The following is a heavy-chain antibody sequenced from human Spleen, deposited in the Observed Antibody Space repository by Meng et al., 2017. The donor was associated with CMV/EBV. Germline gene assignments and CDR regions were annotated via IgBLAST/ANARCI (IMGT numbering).Heavy chain of an antibody. CDR2: IKQDESEK. CDR3: ARATYDSSGCHDY. Sequence: GESLKISCAASGFTLSSYWMSWVRQAPGKGLEWVANIKQDESEKYYVDSVKGRFTISRDNAKNALNLQINSLRSEDTAVYYCARATYDSSGCHDYWGQGTLVTVSS. D-gene: IGHD3-22*01. V-gene: IGHV3-7*01. J-gene: IGHJ4*02. CDR1: GFTLSSYW.